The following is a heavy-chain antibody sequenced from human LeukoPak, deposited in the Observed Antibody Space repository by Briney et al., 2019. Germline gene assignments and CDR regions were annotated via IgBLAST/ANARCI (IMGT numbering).Heavy chain of an antibody. CDR3: ARDRGYSTFDY. Sequence: AGGSLRLSCAASGFTFSSYEMNWVRQAPGKGLEWVSYISSSGSPIYYADSVKGRFTISRDNAKNSLFLQMHSLRVEDTAVYYCARDRGYSTFDYWGQGTLVTVSS. D-gene: IGHD4-23*01. CDR1: GFTFSSYE. V-gene: IGHV3-48*03. CDR2: ISSSGSPI. J-gene: IGHJ4*02.